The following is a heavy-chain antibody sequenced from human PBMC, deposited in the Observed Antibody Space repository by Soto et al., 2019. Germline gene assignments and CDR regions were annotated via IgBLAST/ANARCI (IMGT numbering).Heavy chain of an antibody. CDR3: AKEQGSSWYEIDY. CDR1: GFTFSNYA. J-gene: IGHJ4*02. D-gene: IGHD6-13*01. Sequence: EVQLLESEGGLVQPGGSLRLSCAASGFTFSNYAVTWVRQAPGKGLEWVSTISGSGGSTYYADSVKGRFTISRDNSKNTLYLQMNSLRAEDTAVYYCAKEQGSSWYEIDYWGQGTLVTVSS. V-gene: IGHV3-23*01. CDR2: ISGSGGST.